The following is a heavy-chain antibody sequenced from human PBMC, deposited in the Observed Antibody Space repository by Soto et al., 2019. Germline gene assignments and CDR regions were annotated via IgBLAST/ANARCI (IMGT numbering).Heavy chain of an antibody. Sequence: SETLSLTCSVSGCSISSGGYSWSWIRQPPGKGLEWIGYIYHSGSTYYNPSLKSRVTISVDRSKNQFSLKLSSVTAADTAAYYCARARTSIGVLLGYWGQGTLVTVSS. CDR3: ARARTSIGVLLGY. CDR2: IYHSGST. J-gene: IGHJ4*02. D-gene: IGHD2-21*01. V-gene: IGHV4-30-2*01. CDR1: GCSISSGGYS.